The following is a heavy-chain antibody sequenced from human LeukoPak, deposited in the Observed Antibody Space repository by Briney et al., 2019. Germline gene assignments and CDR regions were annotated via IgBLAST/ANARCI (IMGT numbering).Heavy chain of an antibody. CDR3: ARAPVGYSDYYYYGMDV. J-gene: IGHJ6*02. CDR2: ISYDGSNK. D-gene: IGHD1-26*01. Sequence: GGSLRLSCAASGFTFSSYAMHWVRQAPGKGLEWVAVISYDGSNKYYADSVKGRFTISRDNSKNTLCLQMNSLRAEDTAVYYCARAPVGYSDYYYYGMDVWGQGTTVTVSS. V-gene: IGHV3-30-3*01. CDR1: GFTFSSYA.